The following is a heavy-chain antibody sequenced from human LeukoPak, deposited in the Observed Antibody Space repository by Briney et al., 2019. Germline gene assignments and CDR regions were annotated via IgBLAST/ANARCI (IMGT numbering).Heavy chain of an antibody. CDR1: GFTFGKYW. D-gene: IGHD6-19*01. CDR2: IKLDGSEK. V-gene: IGHV3-7*03. CDR3: AKDRQWLVRRGNSFDY. J-gene: IGHJ4*02. Sequence: GGSLRLSCVASGFTFGKYWMSWVRQAPGKGLEWVANIKLDGSEKNYVDSVKGRFTISRDNSKNTLYLQMNSLRTEDTAVYYCAKDRQWLVRRGNSFDYWGQGTLVTVSS.